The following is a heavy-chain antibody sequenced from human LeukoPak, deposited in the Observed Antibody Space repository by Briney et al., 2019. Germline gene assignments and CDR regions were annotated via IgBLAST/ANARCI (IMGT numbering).Heavy chain of an antibody. Sequence: SVKVSCKASGGTFSSYAISWVRQAPGQGLEWMGGIIPIFGTANYAQKFQGRVTITADESTSTAYMELSSLRSEDTAVYYCARGRGHYYDSSGYFGTWGQGTLVTVSS. CDR2: IIPIFGTA. D-gene: IGHD3-22*01. J-gene: IGHJ5*02. V-gene: IGHV1-69*13. CDR3: ARGRGHYYDSSGYFGT. CDR1: GGTFSSYA.